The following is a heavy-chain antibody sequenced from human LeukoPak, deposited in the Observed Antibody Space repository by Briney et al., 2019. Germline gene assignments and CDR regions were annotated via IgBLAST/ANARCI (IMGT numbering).Heavy chain of an antibody. V-gene: IGHV3-23*01. D-gene: IGHD1-26*01. J-gene: IGHJ4*02. Sequence: PGGSLRLSCAASGFIFNNYAMSWVRQAPGKGLEWVAGITGGGDSTYYGDSLKGRFTISRDNSKNTLYLQLNSLGAEDTAIFYCAKVAIVGAIEAAYFDYWGQGTQVSVSS. CDR2: ITGGGDST. CDR1: GFIFNNYA. CDR3: AKVAIVGAIEAAYFDY.